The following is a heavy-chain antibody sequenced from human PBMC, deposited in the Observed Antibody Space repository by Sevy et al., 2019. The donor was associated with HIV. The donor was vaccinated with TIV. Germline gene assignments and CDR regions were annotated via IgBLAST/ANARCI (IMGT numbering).Heavy chain of an antibody. Sequence: SETLSLTCAVSGYSISSGYYWGWIRQPPGKGLEWIGSIYHSGSTYYNPSLKSRVTISVDTSKNQFSLKLSSVTVADTAVYYCARDFSDCSSTSCYEYFDYWGQGTLVTVSS. J-gene: IGHJ4*02. CDR1: GYSISSGYY. CDR3: ARDFSDCSSTSCYEYFDY. V-gene: IGHV4-38-2*02. D-gene: IGHD2-2*01. CDR2: IYHSGST.